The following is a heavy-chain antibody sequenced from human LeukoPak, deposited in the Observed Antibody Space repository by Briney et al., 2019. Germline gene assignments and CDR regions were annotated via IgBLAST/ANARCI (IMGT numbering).Heavy chain of an antibody. J-gene: IGHJ4*02. V-gene: IGHV3-30-3*01. D-gene: IGHD2-8*02. CDR1: GFTFSRYA. CDR2: ISYDGSNK. CDR3: ARDEIWAGGYIDY. Sequence: GSLRLSCAASGFTFSRYAMHWVRQAPGKGLEWVALISYDGSNKYYTDSVRGRFTISRDNSKNTLYLQMNTLRPEDTAVYYRARDEIWAGGYIDYWGQGTLVTVSS.